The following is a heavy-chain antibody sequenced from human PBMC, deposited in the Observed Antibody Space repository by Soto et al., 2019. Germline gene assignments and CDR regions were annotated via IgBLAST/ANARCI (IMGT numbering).Heavy chain of an antibody. V-gene: IGHV4-59*08. Sequence: PSETLSLICTVSGGSISSYYWSWIRQPPGKGLEWIGYIYYSGSTNYNPSLKSRVTISVDTSKNQFSLKLSSVTAADTAVYFCSSHIVVVTAIPGDAFDIWGQGTMVTVSS. CDR1: GGSISSYY. J-gene: IGHJ3*02. D-gene: IGHD2-21*02. CDR2: IYYSGST. CDR3: SSHIVVVTAIPGDAFDI.